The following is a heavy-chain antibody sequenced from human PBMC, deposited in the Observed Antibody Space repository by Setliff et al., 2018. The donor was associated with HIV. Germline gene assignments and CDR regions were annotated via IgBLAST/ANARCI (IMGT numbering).Heavy chain of an antibody. CDR2: VIPNSGKT. Sequence: ASVKVSCKASGFSFDDYYIHWGRQAPGQGLEWMGCVIPNSGKTYYAQEFQGRVTMTSDTSINTAYMEVSWLTSDDTAIYYCARDLSYCSGGSCYRPFIYYFYYMDVWGKGATVTVSS. J-gene: IGHJ6*03. CDR1: GFSFDDYY. V-gene: IGHV1-2*02. D-gene: IGHD2-15*01. CDR3: ARDLSYCSGGSCYRPFIYYFYYMDV.